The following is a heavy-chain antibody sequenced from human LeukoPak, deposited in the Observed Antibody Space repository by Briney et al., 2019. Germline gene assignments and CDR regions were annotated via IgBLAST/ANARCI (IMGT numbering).Heavy chain of an antibody. D-gene: IGHD5-12*01. V-gene: IGHV1-69*06. CDR2: IIPIFGTA. CDR1: GGTFSSYA. CDR3: ARWGYSGPVDY. J-gene: IGHJ4*02. Sequence: VASVKVSCKASGGTFSSYAISWVRQAPGQGLEWKGGIIPIFGTANYAQKFQGRVTITADKSTSTAYMELSSLRSEDTAVYYCARWGYSGPVDYWGQGTLVTVSS.